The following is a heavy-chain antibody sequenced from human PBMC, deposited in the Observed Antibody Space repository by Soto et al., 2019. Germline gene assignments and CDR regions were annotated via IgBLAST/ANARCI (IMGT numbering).Heavy chain of an antibody. V-gene: IGHV3-33*01. Sequence: QVQLVESGGGVVQPGRSLRLSCAASGFTFSHYGMHWVRQAPGKGLEWVAVIWDDGIKKFYPDSVRGRFTISRDNSENTLFLQMNSLTAEDTAIYYCVRGGNVAGAFDIWDQGTMVTVSS. J-gene: IGHJ3*02. CDR1: GFTFSHYG. CDR3: VRGGNVAGAFDI. D-gene: IGHD3-16*01. CDR2: IWDDGIKK.